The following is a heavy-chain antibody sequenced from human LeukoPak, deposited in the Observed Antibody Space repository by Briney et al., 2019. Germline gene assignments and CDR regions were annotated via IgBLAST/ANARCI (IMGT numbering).Heavy chain of an antibody. V-gene: IGHV3-64*01. CDR2: ISSNGGST. J-gene: IGHJ4*03. Sequence: PDGSLPHSRAASGFTFSSYAMHWVRQAPGKGLEYVSAISSNGGSTYYANSVKGRFTISRDNSKNTLFLQMGSLRAEDMAVYYCARGGSIAARPIDYWGPGKPGTVSS. CDR3: ARGGSIAARPIDY. D-gene: IGHD6-6*01. CDR1: GFTFSSYA.